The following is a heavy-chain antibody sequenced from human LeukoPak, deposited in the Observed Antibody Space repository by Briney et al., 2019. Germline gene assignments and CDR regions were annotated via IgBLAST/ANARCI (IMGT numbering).Heavy chain of an antibody. V-gene: IGHV4-39*01. CDR2: MFYSGST. D-gene: IGHD6-13*01. J-gene: IGHJ5*02. Sequence: SETLSLTCIVSGGSISTRSYYWGWIRQPPGKGAEWIGSMFYSGSTCYNPSLKTRVTISVDTSKNQFSLKLSSVTAADTAVYYCGRNSIAVAGTSWFNPWGQGTLVTVSS. CDR1: GGSISTRSYY. CDR3: GRNSIAVAGTSWFNP.